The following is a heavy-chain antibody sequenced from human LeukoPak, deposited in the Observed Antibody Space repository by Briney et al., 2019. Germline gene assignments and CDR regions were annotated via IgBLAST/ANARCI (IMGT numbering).Heavy chain of an antibody. V-gene: IGHV4-59*01. J-gene: IGHJ4*02. Sequence: SETLSLTCTVSGDSITSYYWSWIRQPPGKGLEWIGYIYNSGTTNYNPSLKSRVTISIDTSKNQFFLKLNSVTAADTAVYYCATSTVWGTWHSWGQGTLVTVSS. D-gene: IGHD3-16*01. CDR1: GDSITSYY. CDR3: ATSTVWGTWHS. CDR2: IYNSGTT.